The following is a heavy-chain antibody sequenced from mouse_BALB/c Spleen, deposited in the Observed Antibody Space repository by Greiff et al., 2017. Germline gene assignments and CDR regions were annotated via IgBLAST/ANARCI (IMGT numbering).Heavy chain of an antibody. CDR2: ISSGSSTI. Sequence: EVHLVESGGGLVRPGGSRKLSCAASGFTFSSFGMHWVRQAPEKGLEWVAYISSGSSTIYYADTVKGRFTISRDNPKNTLFLQMTSLRSEDTAMYYCARKAMITQYAMDYWGQGTSVTVSS. D-gene: IGHD2-4*01. CDR1: GFTFSSFG. V-gene: IGHV5-17*02. CDR3: ARKAMITQYAMDY. J-gene: IGHJ4*01.